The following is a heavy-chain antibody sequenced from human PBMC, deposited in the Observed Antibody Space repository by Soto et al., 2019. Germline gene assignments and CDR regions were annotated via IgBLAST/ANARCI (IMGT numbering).Heavy chain of an antibody. V-gene: IGHV1-69*01. Sequence: QVQLVQSGAEVKKPGSSVKVSCKASGGTFRSYSVSWVRQAPGQGLEWMGGIIPISGTTDYAQKFHGRLTITADESATTAYMELSNLSSEDTAVYYCARVFGVLSVRYGDCTWVDPWGQGTLVIVSP. CDR2: IIPISGTT. CDR3: ARVFGVLSVRYGDCTWVDP. D-gene: IGHD3-3*01. CDR1: GGTFRSYS. J-gene: IGHJ5*02.